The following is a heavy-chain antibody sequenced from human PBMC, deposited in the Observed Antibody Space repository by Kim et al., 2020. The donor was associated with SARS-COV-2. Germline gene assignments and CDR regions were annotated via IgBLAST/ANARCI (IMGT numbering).Heavy chain of an antibody. CDR3: AKDLGGIHY. Sequence: RTYYADSVRGRFTIARDISNNTLYLQINNLRAEDTALYYCAKDLGGIHYWGQGALVTVSS. V-gene: IGHV3-23*01. D-gene: IGHD3-3*02. J-gene: IGHJ4*02. CDR2: RT.